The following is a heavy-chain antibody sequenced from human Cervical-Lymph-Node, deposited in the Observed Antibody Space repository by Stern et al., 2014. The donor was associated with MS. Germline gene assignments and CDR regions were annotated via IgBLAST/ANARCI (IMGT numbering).Heavy chain of an antibody. CDR2: IHPNSGDT. D-gene: IGHD3-10*01. V-gene: IGHV1-2*02. Sequence: VQLVQSGAEVKKPGASVKVSCKASGYSFTGYFLHWVRQAPGQGLEWIGWIHPNSGDTNYAQKFHGRVTMTRDSSSSTAYMELSSLRSDDTAVYYCARDGRSSYGSGSYYSSGYWGQGTLVTVSS. CDR1: GYSFTGYF. CDR3: ARDGRSSYGSGSYYSSGY. J-gene: IGHJ4*02.